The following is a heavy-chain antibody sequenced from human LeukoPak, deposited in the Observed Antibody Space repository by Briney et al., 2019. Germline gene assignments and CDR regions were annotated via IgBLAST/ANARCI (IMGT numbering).Heavy chain of an antibody. Sequence: SETLSLTCTVSGGSINSGDYYWSWIRQPPGKGLEWIGYIYYNGNTYYNPSLKSRVTISVDTSKNQFSLKLSSVTAADTAVCYCARAAGYSGFGVDYWGQGTLVTVSS. CDR1: GGSINSGDYY. CDR3: ARAAGYSGFGVDY. J-gene: IGHJ4*02. V-gene: IGHV4-30-4*01. D-gene: IGHD5-12*01. CDR2: IYYNGNT.